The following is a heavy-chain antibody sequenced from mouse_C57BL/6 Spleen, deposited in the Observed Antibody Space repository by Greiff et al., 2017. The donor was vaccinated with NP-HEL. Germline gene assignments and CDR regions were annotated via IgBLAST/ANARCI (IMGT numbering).Heavy chain of an antibody. Sequence: VQLQQPGAELVMPGASVKLSCKASGYTFTSYWMHWVKQRPGQGLEWIGEIDPSDSYTNYNQKFKGKSTLTVDKSSSTAYMQLSSLTSEDSAVYYCARCAYGSCIDYWGQGTTLTVSS. CDR2: IDPSDSYT. CDR1: GYTFTSYW. J-gene: IGHJ2*01. CDR3: ARCAYGSCIDY. V-gene: IGHV1-69*01. D-gene: IGHD1-1*01.